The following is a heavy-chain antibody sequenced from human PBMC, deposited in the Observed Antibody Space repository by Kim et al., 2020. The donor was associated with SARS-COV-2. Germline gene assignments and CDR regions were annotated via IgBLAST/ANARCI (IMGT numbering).Heavy chain of an antibody. V-gene: IGHV3-33*01. CDR2: IWYDGSNK. CDR3: ARVFWELLPHPPYGMDV. D-gene: IGHD3-10*02. Sequence: GGSLRLSCAASGFTFSSYGMHWVRQAPGKGLEWVAVIWYDGSNKYYADSVKGRFTISRDNSKNTLYLQMNSLRAEDTAVYYCARVFWELLPHPPYGMDVWGQGTTVTVSS. J-gene: IGHJ6*02. CDR1: GFTFSSYG.